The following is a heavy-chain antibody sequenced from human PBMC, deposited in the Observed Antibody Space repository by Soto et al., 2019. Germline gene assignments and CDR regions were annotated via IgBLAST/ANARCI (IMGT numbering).Heavy chain of an antibody. V-gene: IGHV4-34*12. Sequence: SETLSLTCAIYGASLGGFHWTWLRQAPGKGLEWIGELIHGGSTNYNPSLKSRVSFSLDTSKKQFSLHLMSVTAADTAVYYCARSPSGYDYVRQTWREVGDSFDIWGRGTMVTVSS. CDR3: ARSPSGYDYVRQTWREVGDSFDI. CDR2: LIHGGST. D-gene: IGHD3-16*01. CDR1: GASLGGFH. J-gene: IGHJ3*02.